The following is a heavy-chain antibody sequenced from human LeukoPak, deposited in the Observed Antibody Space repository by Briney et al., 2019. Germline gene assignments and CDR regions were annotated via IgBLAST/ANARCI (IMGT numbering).Heavy chain of an antibody. D-gene: IGHD6-13*01. CDR3: ARMGGIASAGDY. V-gene: IGHV4-34*01. CDR1: GGSFSGYY. J-gene: IGHJ4*01. CDR2: INHSGST. Sequence: SETLSLTCAVYGGSFSGYYWSWIRQPPGKGLEWIGEINHSGSTNYNPSLKSRVTISVDTSKNQFSLKLSSVTAADTAVYYCARMGGIASAGDYWGQGTLVTVSP.